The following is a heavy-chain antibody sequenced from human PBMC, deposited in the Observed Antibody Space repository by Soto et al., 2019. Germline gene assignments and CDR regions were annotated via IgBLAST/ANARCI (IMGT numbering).Heavy chain of an antibody. CDR3: AKEFRATHIVVVTAIDY. CDR2: ISYDGSNK. V-gene: IGHV3-30*18. D-gene: IGHD2-21*02. Sequence: PGGSLRLSCAASGFTFSSYGMHWVRQAPGKGLEWVAVISYDGSNKYYADSVKGRFTISRDNSKNTLYLQMNSLRAEDTAVYYCAKEFRATHIVVVTAIDYWGQGTLVTVSS. CDR1: GFTFSSYG. J-gene: IGHJ4*02.